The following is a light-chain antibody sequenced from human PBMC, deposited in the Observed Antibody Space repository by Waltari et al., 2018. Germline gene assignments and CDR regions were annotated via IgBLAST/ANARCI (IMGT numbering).Light chain of an antibody. V-gene: IGKV3-11*01. J-gene: IGKJ3*01. Sequence: EIVLTQSPATLSLSPGERATLSCEASQSVSNYLAWYQQKRGQTPRLLIYAASNRATGIPARFRGSGSGTDFTLTISGLEPEDSAVYYCQLRYSWPPKFTFGPGTKVEIK. CDR3: QLRYSWPPKFT. CDR2: AAS. CDR1: QSVSNY.